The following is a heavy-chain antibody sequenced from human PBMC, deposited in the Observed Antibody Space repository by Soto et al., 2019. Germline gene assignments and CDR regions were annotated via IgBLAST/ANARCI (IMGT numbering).Heavy chain of an antibody. Sequence: LETLSLTCTVSGGSISSSSYYWGWIRQPPGKGLEWIGSIYYSGSTYYNPSLKSRVTISVDTSKNQFSLKLSSVTAADTAVYYCASQYYDILTGYYAYYYYGMDVWGQGTTVTVS. CDR3: ASQYYDILTGYYAYYYYGMDV. J-gene: IGHJ6*02. CDR2: IYYSGST. V-gene: IGHV4-39*01. CDR1: GGSISSSSYY. D-gene: IGHD3-9*01.